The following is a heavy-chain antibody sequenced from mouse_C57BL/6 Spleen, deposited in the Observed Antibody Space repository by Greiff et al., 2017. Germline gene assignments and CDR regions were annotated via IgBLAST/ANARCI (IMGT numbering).Heavy chain of an antibody. V-gene: IGHV7-1*01. J-gene: IGHJ1*03. CDR3: ARDAPYDYDGHGYFDV. Sequence: EVKLVESGGGLVQSGRSLRLSCATSGFTFSDFYMEWVRQAPGKGLEWIAASRNKANDYTTEYSASVKGRFIVSRDTSQSILYLQMNALRAEDTAIYYCARDAPYDYDGHGYFDVWGTGTTVTVSS. D-gene: IGHD2-4*01. CDR2: SRNKANDYTT. CDR1: GFTFSDFY.